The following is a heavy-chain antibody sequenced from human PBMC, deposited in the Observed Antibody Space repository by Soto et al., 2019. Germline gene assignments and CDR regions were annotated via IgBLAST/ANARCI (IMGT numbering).Heavy chain of an antibody. D-gene: IGHD6-13*01. CDR1: GYTCSSYG. CDR2: ISAYNGNT. J-gene: IGHJ4*02. V-gene: IGHV1-18*01. CDR3: ARDWAVAGPFDY. Sequence: QVQLVQSGAEVKKPGASVKVSCKSSGYTCSSYGICWVRQAPAQGLEWMGWISAYNGNTNHAQKRQGRVTMTTDTSTRTADMELRSLRSDDTAVYYCARDWAVAGPFDYWGQGTLLTVPS.